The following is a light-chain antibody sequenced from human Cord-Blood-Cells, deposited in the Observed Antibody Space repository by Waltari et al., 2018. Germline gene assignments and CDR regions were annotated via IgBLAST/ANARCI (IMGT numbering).Light chain of an antibody. Sequence: DIQMTQSPYSLSASVGDRVTITCQASQDISNYLNWYQQKPGKAPKLLIYDASNLETGVPSRFSGSGSGTDFTFTISSLQPEDIATYYCQQYDNLLITFGPGTKVDIK. CDR1: QDISNY. J-gene: IGKJ3*01. V-gene: IGKV1-33*01. CDR2: DAS. CDR3: QQYDNLLIT.